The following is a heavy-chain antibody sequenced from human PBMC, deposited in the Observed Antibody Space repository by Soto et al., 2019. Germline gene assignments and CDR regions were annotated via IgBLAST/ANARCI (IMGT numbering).Heavy chain of an antibody. CDR2: IYYRGST. Sequence: SETRSLTWTVSGGSASCGSCDWVLTRQPTGKGREWMWHIYYRGSTNYNTSLKSRFTISVDTSKSRFSLKLSSAPAADTAVYYCARGSVRGVIGCFDPSCKRTLLTVSS. V-gene: IGHV4-61*01. CDR3: ARGSVRGVIGCFDP. D-gene: IGHD3-10*01. J-gene: IGHJ5*02. CDR1: GGSASCGSCD.